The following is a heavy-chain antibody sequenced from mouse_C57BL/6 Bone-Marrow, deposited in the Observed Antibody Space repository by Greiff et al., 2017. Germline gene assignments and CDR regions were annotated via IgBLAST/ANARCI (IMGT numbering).Heavy chain of an antibody. D-gene: IGHD2-3*01. CDR2: IGPNSGGT. V-gene: IGHV1-72*01. CDR3: ASPLLHDGYYKFEFAY. Sequence: QVPLQQPGGELVKPGASVKLSCKASGYTFTSYWMHWVKQRPGRGLEWIGRIGPNSGGTKYNEKFKSKATLTVDKPSSTAYMQLSSLTSEDSAVYYCASPLLHDGYYKFEFAYWGQGTLVTVSA. J-gene: IGHJ3*01. CDR1: GYTFTSYW.